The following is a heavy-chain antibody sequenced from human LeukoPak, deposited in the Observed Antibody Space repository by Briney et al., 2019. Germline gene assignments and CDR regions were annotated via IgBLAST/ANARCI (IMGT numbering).Heavy chain of an antibody. J-gene: IGHJ4*02. V-gene: IGHV3-21*01. Sequence: GGSLRLSCAASGFTFSSYSMNRVRQAPGKGLEWVSSISSGSSYIYYADSVKGRFTISRDNAKNSLYLQMNSLRAEDTAVYYCARDPSKTYYYDSSGYDWGQGTLVTVSS. CDR2: ISSGSSYI. CDR3: ARDPSKTYYYDSSGYD. CDR1: GFTFSSYS. D-gene: IGHD3-22*01.